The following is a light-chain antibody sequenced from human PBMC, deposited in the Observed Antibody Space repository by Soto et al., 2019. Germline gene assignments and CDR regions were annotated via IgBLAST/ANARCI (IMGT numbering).Light chain of an antibody. CDR3: SSPSSSSAYYV. V-gene: IGLV2-14*01. Sequence: QSALTQPASVSGSPGQSITISCTGTSSDIGYYDYVSWYQHHSGKAPKLIIYELNNRPSGVPNRFSGSKSVNTAPLPISGLQAEDEADYYCSSPSSSSAYYVFGTGTKVTVL. CDR2: ELN. J-gene: IGLJ1*01. CDR1: SSDIGYYDY.